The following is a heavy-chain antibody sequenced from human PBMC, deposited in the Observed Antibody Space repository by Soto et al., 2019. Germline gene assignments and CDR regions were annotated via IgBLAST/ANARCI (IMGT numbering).Heavy chain of an antibody. CDR3: ARDKMTGLFEY. CDR1: GLIFRSYD. CDR2: ISFDGSIK. J-gene: IGHJ4*02. Sequence: PAGSLRLCYPASGLIFRSYDMPWARQTPGKGLEWVAVISFDGSIKDYAESVKGRFTISRDNSKNTLYLQMNSLRAVDTALYYCARDKMTGLFEYWGQGTLVTVSP. D-gene: IGHD3-9*01. V-gene: IGHV3-30*03.